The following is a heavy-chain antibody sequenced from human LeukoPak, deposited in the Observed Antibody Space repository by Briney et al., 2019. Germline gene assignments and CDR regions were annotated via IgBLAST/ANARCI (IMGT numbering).Heavy chain of an antibody. CDR3: ARELRYFDWLLYSNYFDY. Sequence: ASVKVSCKASGCTFTGYYMHWVRQAPGQGLEWMGWINPNSGGTNYAQKFQGRVTMTRDTSISTAYMELSRLRSDDTAVYYCARELRYFDWLLYSNYFDYWGQGTLVTVSS. CDR2: INPNSGGT. D-gene: IGHD3-9*01. V-gene: IGHV1-2*02. J-gene: IGHJ4*02. CDR1: GCTFTGYY.